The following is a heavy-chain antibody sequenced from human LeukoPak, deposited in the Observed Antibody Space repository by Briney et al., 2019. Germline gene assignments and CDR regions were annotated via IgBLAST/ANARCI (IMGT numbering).Heavy chain of an antibody. CDR3: ARRPVPGGYAFDS. J-gene: IGHJ4*02. CDR1: GVSISSIDYY. D-gene: IGHD3-16*01. V-gene: IGHV4-39*01. Sequence: PSETLSLTCSVSGVSISSIDYYWGWIRQPPGQGLEWIGSVYFNGKTYYNPSLRSRVTMTMDTSKNQFSLRLTSVTAADTAVYYCARRPVPGGYAFDSWGQGTLVGVSS. CDR2: VYFNGKT.